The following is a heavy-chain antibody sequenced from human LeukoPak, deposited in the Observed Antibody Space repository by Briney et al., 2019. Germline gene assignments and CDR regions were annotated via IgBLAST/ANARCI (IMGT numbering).Heavy chain of an antibody. CDR3: AKDQVLRYYYDSSGYPSPFDY. Sequence: GGSLRLSCAASGFTFSSYAMSWVRQAPGKGLEWVSAISGSGGSTYYADSVKGRFTISRDNSKNTLYLQMNSLRAEDTAVYYCAKDQVLRYYYDSSGYPSPFDYWGQGTLVTVSP. CDR2: ISGSGGST. J-gene: IGHJ4*02. CDR1: GFTFSSYA. D-gene: IGHD3-22*01. V-gene: IGHV3-23*01.